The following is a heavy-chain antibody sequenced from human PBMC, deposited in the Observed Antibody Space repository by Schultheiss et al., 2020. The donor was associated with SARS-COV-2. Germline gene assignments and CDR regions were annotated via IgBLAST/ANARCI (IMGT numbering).Heavy chain of an antibody. V-gene: IGHV4-61*08. CDR1: GGSISSGGYY. CDR2: IYYSGST. D-gene: IGHD1-14*01. J-gene: IGHJ6*03. CDR3: ARATRLTTSVYYYYYMDV. Sequence: SETLSLTCTVSGGSISSGGYYWSWIRQHPGKGLEWIGYIYYSGSTNYNPSLKSRVTISVDTSKNQFSLKLSSVTAADTAVYYCARATRLTTSVYYYYYMDVWGKGTTVTVSS.